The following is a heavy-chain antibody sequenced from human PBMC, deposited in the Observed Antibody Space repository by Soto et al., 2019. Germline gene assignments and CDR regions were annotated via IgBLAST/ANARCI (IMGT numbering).Heavy chain of an antibody. V-gene: IGHV1-18*01. D-gene: IGHD4-17*01. J-gene: IGHJ4*02. CDR3: ARDSATVTTNTDY. Sequence: ASVKVSCKASGYLFTSYGISWVRQAPGQGLEWMGWTSAHNGNTNYTLDLQGRVTMTTDTSTSTAYMELRSLKSDDTAVYYCARDSATVTTNTDYWGQGTLVTVSS. CDR2: TSAHNGNT. CDR1: GYLFTSYG.